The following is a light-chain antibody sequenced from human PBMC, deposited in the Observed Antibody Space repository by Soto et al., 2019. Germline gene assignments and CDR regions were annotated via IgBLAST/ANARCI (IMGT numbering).Light chain of an antibody. Sequence: QSALTQPASVSGSPGQSIAISCTGTSSDIGSYSLVSWYQQHPGKAPKLMIYEGSKRPSGVSNRFSGSKSGNTASLTISGLQAEDEADYYCCSYVGSSTFLFGGGTKVTVL. J-gene: IGLJ3*02. CDR3: CSYVGSSTFL. V-gene: IGLV2-23*03. CDR2: EGS. CDR1: SSDIGSYSL.